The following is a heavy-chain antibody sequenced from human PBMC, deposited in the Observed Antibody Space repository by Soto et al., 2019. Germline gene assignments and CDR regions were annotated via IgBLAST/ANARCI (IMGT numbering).Heavy chain of an antibody. CDR3: ARDSQISSDCGGYCALLVYYFDY. CDR2: ISYDGSNK. D-gene: IGHD2-21*02. CDR1: GFTFSSYA. J-gene: IGHJ4*02. V-gene: IGHV3-30-3*01. Sequence: SLRLSCAASGFTFSSYAMHWVRQAPSKGLEWVAVISYDGSNKYYADSVKGRFTISRDNSKNTLYLQMNSLRAEDTAVYYCARDSQISSDCGGYCALLVYYFDYWGQGTLVNVSS.